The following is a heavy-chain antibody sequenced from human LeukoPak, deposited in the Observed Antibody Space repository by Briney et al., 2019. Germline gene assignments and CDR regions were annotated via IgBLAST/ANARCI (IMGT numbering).Heavy chain of an antibody. CDR1: GFTFSNYW. V-gene: IGHV3-7*03. CDR2: MKQDGSET. CDR3: ARGGGLDV. J-gene: IGHJ6*02. Sequence: GGSLRLSCVASGFTFSNYWMSWVRQAPGKGLEWVANMKQDGSETYYVGSVKGRFTISRDNAKNSLYLQMSNLRAEDTAVYFCARGGGLDVWGQGATVTVSS. D-gene: IGHD3-16*01.